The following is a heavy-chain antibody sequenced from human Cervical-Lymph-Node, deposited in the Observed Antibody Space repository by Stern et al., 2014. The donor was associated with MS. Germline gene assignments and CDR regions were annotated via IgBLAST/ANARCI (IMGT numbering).Heavy chain of an antibody. V-gene: IGHV4-31*03. J-gene: IGHJ4*02. Sequence: QVQLVESGPGLVKPSQTLSPTCTVSGGSISSGGYYLRWIRQHPRKGLAGIGYIYYSGGTYYNPYLKSRLTISADTSNTQFSMMLSSVAAADTAVYYCARLSMGHFDYWGQGTLVTVSS. D-gene: IGHD4/OR15-4a*01. CDR3: ARLSMGHFDY. CDR2: IYYSGGT. CDR1: GGSISSGGYY.